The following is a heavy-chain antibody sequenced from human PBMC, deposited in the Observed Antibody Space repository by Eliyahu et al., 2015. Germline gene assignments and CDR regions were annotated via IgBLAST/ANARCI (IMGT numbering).Heavy chain of an antibody. CDR2: IYYSGNT. J-gene: IGHJ3*02. CDR1: XXXISSGGYY. CDR3: AGGNKGGDTFDI. D-gene: IGHD1-26*01. Sequence: QVQLQESGPGLVKSSQTLSLXCTXSXXXISSGGYYWTWIRQHPGKGLEWIGYIYYSGNTYYKPSLKSRLNMSLDTSKNQFSLKLTSVTAADTAVYYCAGGNKGGDTFDIWGHGTMVTVSS. V-gene: IGHV4-31*03.